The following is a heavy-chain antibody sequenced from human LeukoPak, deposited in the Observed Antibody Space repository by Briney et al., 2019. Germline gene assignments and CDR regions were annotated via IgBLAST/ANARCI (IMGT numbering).Heavy chain of an antibody. CDR2: IYYSGST. V-gene: IGHV4-4*02. Sequence: SETLSLTCAVSGGSISSSNWWSWVRQPPGKGLEWIGSIYYSGSTYYNPSLKSRVTISVDTSKNQFSLKLSSVTAADTAVYYCARVAAGGLSSGYYFDYWGQGTLVTVSS. J-gene: IGHJ4*02. CDR3: ARVAAGGLSSGYYFDY. CDR1: GGSISSSNW. D-gene: IGHD3-22*01.